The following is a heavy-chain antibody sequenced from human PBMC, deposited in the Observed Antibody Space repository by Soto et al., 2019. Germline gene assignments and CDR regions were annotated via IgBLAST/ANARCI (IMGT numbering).Heavy chain of an antibody. CDR3: SRFIMVGGWFDPNYYHGMDV. Sequence: QVQLVQSGAEVKKPGASVTVSCKTSGYTFSNYGINWVRQAPGQGLEWMGWISGYNGNTNYAQTVQGRATMTTDTSTGTVYRELRSLKSDDTAIYYCSRFIMVGGWFDPNYYHGMDVWGQGTTVTVSS. J-gene: IGHJ6*02. D-gene: IGHD6-19*01. CDR1: GYTFSNYG. V-gene: IGHV1-18*01. CDR2: ISGYNGNT.